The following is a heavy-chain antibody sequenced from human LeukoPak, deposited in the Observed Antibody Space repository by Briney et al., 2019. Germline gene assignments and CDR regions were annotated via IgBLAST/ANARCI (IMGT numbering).Heavy chain of an antibody. D-gene: IGHD3-10*01. V-gene: IGHV3-53*01. CDR3: ARDEYYYGSGSYSHYYYGMDV. CDR1: GFTVSSNY. J-gene: IGHJ6*02. CDR2: ISSGGST. Sequence: GGSLRLSCAASGFTVSSNYMSWVRRAPGKGLEWVSVISSGGSTNYADSVKGRFTISRDNSKNTLYLQMNSLRAEDTAVYYCARDEYYYGSGSYSHYYYGMDVWGQGTTVTVSS.